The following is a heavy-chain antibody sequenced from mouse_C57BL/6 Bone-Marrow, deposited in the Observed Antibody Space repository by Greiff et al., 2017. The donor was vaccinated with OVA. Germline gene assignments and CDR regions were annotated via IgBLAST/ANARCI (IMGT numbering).Heavy chain of an antibody. J-gene: IGHJ3*01. V-gene: IGHV3-6*01. Sequence: DVHLVESGPGLVKPSQSLSLTCSVTGYSITSGYYWNWIRQFPGNKLEWMGYISYDGSNNYNPSLKNRISITRDTSKNQFFLKLNSVTTEDTATYYCARGYYYGSSWFAYWGQGTLVTVSA. CDR2: ISYDGSN. CDR3: ARGYYYGSSWFAY. D-gene: IGHD1-1*01. CDR1: GYSITSGYY.